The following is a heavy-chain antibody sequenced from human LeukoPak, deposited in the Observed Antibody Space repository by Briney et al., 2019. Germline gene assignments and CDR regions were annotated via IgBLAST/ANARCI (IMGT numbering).Heavy chain of an antibody. CDR2: ISHDGSNK. Sequence: GGSLRLPCAASGFTFSSYGMHWVRQAPGKGLEWVAVISHDGSNKYYADSVKGRFTISRDNSKNTLYLQMNSLRAEDTAAYYCARETYDSSGLDYWGQGTLVTVSS. CDR3: ARETYDSSGLDY. J-gene: IGHJ4*02. V-gene: IGHV3-30*03. D-gene: IGHD3-22*01. CDR1: GFTFSSYG.